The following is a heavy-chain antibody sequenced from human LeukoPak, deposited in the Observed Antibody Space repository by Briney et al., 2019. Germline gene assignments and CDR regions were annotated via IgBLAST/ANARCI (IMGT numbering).Heavy chain of an antibody. CDR3: AKGAARLSLFTSFDY. CDR2: ISWNSGSI. Sequence: GGSLRLSCAASGFTFDDYAMHWVRQAPGKGLEWVSGISWNSGSIGYADSAKGRFTISRDNAKNSLYLQMNSPRPEDMALYYCAKGAARLSLFTSFDYWGQGTLVTVSS. D-gene: IGHD3-16*01. CDR1: GFTFDDYA. J-gene: IGHJ4*02. V-gene: IGHV3-9*03.